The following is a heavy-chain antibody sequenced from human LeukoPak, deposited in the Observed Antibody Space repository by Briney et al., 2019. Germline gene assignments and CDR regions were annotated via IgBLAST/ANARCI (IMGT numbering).Heavy chain of an antibody. J-gene: IGHJ6*03. V-gene: IGHV4-59*01. D-gene: IGHD3-16*01. CDR3: ARETSQKGAHYMDV. CDR1: GGSISSYH. CDR2: IYYSGST. Sequence: SETLSLTCTVSGGSISSYHWSWIRQPPGKGLEWIGYIYYSGSTNYNPSLKSRLTISVDTSKNQFSLKLSSVTAADTAVYYCARETSQKGAHYMDVWGKGTTVTISS.